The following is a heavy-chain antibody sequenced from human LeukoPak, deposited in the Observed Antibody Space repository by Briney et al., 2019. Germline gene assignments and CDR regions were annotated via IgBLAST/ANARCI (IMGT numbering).Heavy chain of an antibody. CDR3: ARSHYYDSSRDAFDI. CDR2: IIPIFGTA. D-gene: IGHD3-22*01. Sequence: ASVKVSCKASGGTFSSYAISWVRQAPGQGLEWMGRIIPIFGTANYAQKFQGRVTITTDESTSTAYMELSSLRPEDTAVYYCARSHYYDSSRDAFDIWGQGTMVTVSS. CDR1: GGTFSSYA. J-gene: IGHJ3*02. V-gene: IGHV1-69*05.